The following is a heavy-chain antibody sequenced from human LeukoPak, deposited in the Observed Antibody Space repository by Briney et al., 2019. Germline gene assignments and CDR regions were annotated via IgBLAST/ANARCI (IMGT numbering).Heavy chain of an antibody. CDR3: ARSLRVAVAASY. CDR1: GFTFSSYS. Sequence: GGSLRLSCAASGFTFSSYSMNWVREAPGKGLECVANIKQDGSEKYYVDSLKGRFTISRDNAKNSLYLQMNSLTAEDTAIYYCARSLRVAVAASYWGQGTLVTVSS. J-gene: IGHJ4*02. D-gene: IGHD6-19*01. CDR2: IKQDGSEK. V-gene: IGHV3-7*01.